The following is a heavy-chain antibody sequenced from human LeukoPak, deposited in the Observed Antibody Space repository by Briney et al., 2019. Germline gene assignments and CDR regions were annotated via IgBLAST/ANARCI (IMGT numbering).Heavy chain of an antibody. CDR3: AVIPGIAGAFDI. CDR2: FNTYKGNT. D-gene: IGHD2-21*01. Sequence: ASVKVSCKASGYRFTSYGIAWVRQAPGQGLEWMGWFNTYKGNTIYAQKFQGRVTMTTDTSTSTAYMELRSLRSDDTAVYYCAVIPGIAGAFDIWGQGTMVTVSS. J-gene: IGHJ3*02. V-gene: IGHV1-18*01. CDR1: GYRFTSYG.